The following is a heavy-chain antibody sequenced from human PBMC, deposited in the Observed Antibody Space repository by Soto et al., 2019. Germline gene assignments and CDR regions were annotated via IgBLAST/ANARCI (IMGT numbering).Heavy chain of an antibody. CDR2: IVVGSGNT. Sequence: ASVKVSCKASGFTFTSSAVQWVRQARGQRLEWIGWIVVGSGNTNYAQKFQERVTITRDMSTSTAYMELSSLRSEDTAVYYCAAASAYSSSWYKTYYYGMDVWGQGTTVTVSS. CDR3: AAASAYSSSWYKTYYYGMDV. J-gene: IGHJ6*02. V-gene: IGHV1-58*01. CDR1: GFTFTSSA. D-gene: IGHD6-13*01.